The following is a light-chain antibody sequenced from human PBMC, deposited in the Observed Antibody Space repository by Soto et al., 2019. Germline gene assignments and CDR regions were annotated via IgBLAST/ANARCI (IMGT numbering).Light chain of an antibody. J-gene: IGLJ1*01. Sequence: QSALTQPASVSGSPGQSITISCTGTSSDVGGYNYVSWYQQHPGKAPKLMIYDVSNQPSGVSNRFSGSKSGNTASLTISGLQAEDEADYYCSSYTSSSTSYVFGTGTKLTVL. CDR1: SSDVGGYNY. CDR2: DVS. V-gene: IGLV2-14*01. CDR3: SSYTSSSTSYV.